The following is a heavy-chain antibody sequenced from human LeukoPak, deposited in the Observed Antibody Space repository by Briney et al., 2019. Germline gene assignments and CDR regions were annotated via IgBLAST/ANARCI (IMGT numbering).Heavy chain of an antibody. J-gene: IGHJ5*02. D-gene: IGHD3-10*01. CDR3: ARGYGSGSYYGSWFDP. Sequence: ASVKVSCKASGYIFTNYYIHWVRQAPGQGLEWMGMINPSGGSTSYSQKFQGRVTMTRDKSTSTVYMDLSSLRSEDTAVYYCARGYGSGSYYGSWFDPWGQGTLVTVSS. CDR2: INPSGGST. V-gene: IGHV1-46*01. CDR1: GYIFTNYY.